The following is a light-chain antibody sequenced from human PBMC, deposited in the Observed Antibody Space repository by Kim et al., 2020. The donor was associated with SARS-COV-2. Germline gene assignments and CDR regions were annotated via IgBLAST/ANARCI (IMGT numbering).Light chain of an antibody. CDR3: QQYNRSPRT. CDR1: QSVSSNY. J-gene: IGKJ1*01. V-gene: IGKV3-20*01. Sequence: EIVLMQSPGTLSLSPGERATLSCRASQSVSSNYLAWYQQKPGQAPRLLIYGASSRATGIPDRFSGSGSGTDFTLIISRLEPEDIAVYYCQQYNRSPRTFGQGTKVDIK. CDR2: GAS.